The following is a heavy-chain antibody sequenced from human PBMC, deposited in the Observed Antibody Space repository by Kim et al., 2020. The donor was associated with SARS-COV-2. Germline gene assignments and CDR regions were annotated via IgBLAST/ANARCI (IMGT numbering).Heavy chain of an antibody. D-gene: IGHD3-22*01. Sequence: YDCPSLKSQVTISVDTSKNQFSLELSSVAAADTAVYYCARHGSSGYYGLDWGQGTLVTVSS. CDR3: ARHGSSGYYGLD. J-gene: IGHJ4*02. V-gene: IGHV4-39*01.